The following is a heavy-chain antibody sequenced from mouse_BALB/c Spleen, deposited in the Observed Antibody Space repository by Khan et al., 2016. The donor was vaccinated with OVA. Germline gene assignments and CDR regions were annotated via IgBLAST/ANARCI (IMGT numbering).Heavy chain of an antibody. CDR1: GYTFTDYY. CDR3: ARRNYFGYTFAH. CDR2: ISPGSGDT. V-gene: IGHV1-77*01. D-gene: IGHD1-2*01. Sequence: QVQLQQSGAELARPGASVKLSCKASGYTFTDYYINWVKQRTGQGLEWIGEISPGSGDTYYNEKFKGKATLTADKSSSTVYMQLSSLTAEASAVYFCARRNYFGYTFAHWGQGTLVTVSA. J-gene: IGHJ3*01.